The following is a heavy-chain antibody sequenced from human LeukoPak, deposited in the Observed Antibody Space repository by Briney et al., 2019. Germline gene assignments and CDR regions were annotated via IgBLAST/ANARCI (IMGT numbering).Heavy chain of an antibody. CDR3: ARVRSEAFLEWLLSYFDY. V-gene: IGHV3-15*07. Sequence: GGSLTLSCAASGFTFSNAWMNWVRQAPGKGLEWVGRIKSKTDGGTTDYAAPVKGRFTISRDDSKNTLYLQMNSLKTEDTAVYYCARVRSEAFLEWLLSYFDYWGQGTLVTVSS. CDR2: IKSKTDGGTT. J-gene: IGHJ4*02. CDR1: GFTFSNAW. D-gene: IGHD3-3*02.